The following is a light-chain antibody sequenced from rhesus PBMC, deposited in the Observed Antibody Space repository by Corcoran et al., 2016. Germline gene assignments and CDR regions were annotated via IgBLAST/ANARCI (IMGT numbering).Light chain of an antibody. V-gene: IGKV3-17*02. Sequence: EIVMTQSPATLSSSPGERATLSCRASQSVSSRLAWYQQKPGQPPRLLIYDASTRVTGIPERFSGRGSGTAFTLTISSLEPEDVSVYFCQRESNWSLSFGGGTKVELK. CDR3: QRESNWSLS. J-gene: IGKJ4*01. CDR1: QSVSSR. CDR2: DAS.